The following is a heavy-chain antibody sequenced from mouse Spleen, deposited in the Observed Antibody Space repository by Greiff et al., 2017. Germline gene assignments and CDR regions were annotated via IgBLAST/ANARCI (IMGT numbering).Heavy chain of an antibody. CDR1: GYTFTSYW. D-gene: IGHD2-14*01. Sequence: VQLQQPGAELVRPGTSVKLSCKASGYTFTSYWMHWVKQRPGQGLEWIGVIDPSDSYTNYNQKFKGKATLTVDTSSSTAYMQLSSLTSEDSAVYYCARRPWGYDEDYYAMDYWGQGTSVTVSS. CDR2: IDPSDSYT. J-gene: IGHJ4*01. CDR3: ARRPWGYDEDYYAMDY. V-gene: IGHV1-59*01.